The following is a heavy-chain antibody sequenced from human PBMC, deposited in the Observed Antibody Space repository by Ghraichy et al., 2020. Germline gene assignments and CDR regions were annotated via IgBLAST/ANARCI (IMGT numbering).Heavy chain of an antibody. CDR2: ISGSGGST. V-gene: IGHV3-23*01. CDR3: SKVHSRGWYQLKSGPFDY. Sequence: GGSLRLSCAASGFTFSSYAMSWVRQAPGQGLEWVSGISGSGGSTFYADSVKGRFTISRDNSKNTLYLQMNSLRAEDSAVYYCSKVHSRGWYQLKSGPFDYWGQGTLVTVSS. D-gene: IGHD6-19*01. J-gene: IGHJ4*02. CDR1: GFTFSSYA.